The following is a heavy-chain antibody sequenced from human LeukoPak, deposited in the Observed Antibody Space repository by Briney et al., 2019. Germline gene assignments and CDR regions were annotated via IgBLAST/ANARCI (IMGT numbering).Heavy chain of an antibody. D-gene: IGHD5-12*01. CDR3: ARHFLRGGFDS. Sequence: SETLSLTCTVSGGSINNYYWSWIRQPPGKGLEWIAYIYETGHTGYNPSLQTRAAISLDTSKNQFSLKLNSVTAADTAVYYCARHFLRGGFDSWGQGTLVAVSS. CDR2: IYETGHT. J-gene: IGHJ4*02. V-gene: IGHV4-59*08. CDR1: GGSINNYY.